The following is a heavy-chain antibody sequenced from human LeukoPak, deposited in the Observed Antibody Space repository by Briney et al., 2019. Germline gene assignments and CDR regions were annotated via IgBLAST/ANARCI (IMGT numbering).Heavy chain of an antibody. J-gene: IGHJ5*02. CDR1: GGSISSYY. CDR3: ARARSSSWYEGFDP. D-gene: IGHD6-13*01. CDR2: IYYSGST. V-gene: IGHV4-59*01. Sequence: SETLSPTCTVSGGSISSYYWSWIRQPPGKGLEWIGYIYYSGSTNYNPSLKSRVTISVDTSKNQISLKLSSVTAADTAVYYCARARSSSWYEGFDPWGQGTLVTVSS.